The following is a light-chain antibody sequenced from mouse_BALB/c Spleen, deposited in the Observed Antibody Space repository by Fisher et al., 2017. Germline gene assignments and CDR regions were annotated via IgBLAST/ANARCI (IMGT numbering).Light chain of an antibody. Sequence: IVITQSPAIMSASPGEKVTMTCSASSSVSYMYWYQQKPGSSPRLLIYDTSNLASGVPARFSGSGSGTSYSLTISSMEAEDVATYYCQQGSSIPYTFGGGTKLEIK. CDR1: SSVSY. V-gene: IGKV4-55*01. J-gene: IGKJ2*01. CDR3: QQGSSIPYT. CDR2: DTS.